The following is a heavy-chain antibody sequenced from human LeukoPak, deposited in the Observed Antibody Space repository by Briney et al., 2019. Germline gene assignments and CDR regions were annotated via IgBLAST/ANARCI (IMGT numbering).Heavy chain of an antibody. CDR2: IYSGGST. V-gene: IGHV3-66*01. Sequence: PGGSLRLSCAASGFTVSSNYMSWVRQAPGKGLEWVSVIYSGGSTYYADSVKGRFTISRDNSKNTLFLQMNSLSPEDTAVYYCAANGESTDWHWNYWGQGTLITVSS. D-gene: IGHD3-9*01. J-gene: IGHJ4*02. CDR1: GFTVSSNY. CDR3: AANGESTDWHWNY.